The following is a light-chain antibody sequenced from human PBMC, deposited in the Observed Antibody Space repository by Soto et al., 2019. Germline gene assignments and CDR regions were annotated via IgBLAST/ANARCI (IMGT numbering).Light chain of an antibody. CDR1: SSDIGDYDY. CDR3: CSYAGSSTYV. J-gene: IGLJ1*01. CDR2: DVT. V-gene: IGLV2-23*02. Sequence: QSVLTQPASVSGSPGQSITISCTGTSSDIGDYDYVSWYQHLPGKAPKLLIFDVTHRPSGVSDRFSGSKSGNTASLTVSGLQAEDETDYYCCSYAGSSTYVFGTGTKVTVL.